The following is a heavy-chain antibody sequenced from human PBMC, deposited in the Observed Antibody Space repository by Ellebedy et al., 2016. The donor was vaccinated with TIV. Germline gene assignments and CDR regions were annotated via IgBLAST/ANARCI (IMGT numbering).Heavy chain of an antibody. CDR3: ARDQETVALYGMDI. J-gene: IGHJ6*02. CDR1: GFTFSSYW. Sequence: GESLKISXAASGFTFSSYWMSWVRQAPGKGLEWVSSISSTSSYIYYADSVRGRFTISRDNAKNSLYLQMNSLRAEDTALYYCARDQETVALYGMDIWGQGTTVTVSS. D-gene: IGHD6-19*01. CDR2: ISSTSSYI. V-gene: IGHV3-21*01.